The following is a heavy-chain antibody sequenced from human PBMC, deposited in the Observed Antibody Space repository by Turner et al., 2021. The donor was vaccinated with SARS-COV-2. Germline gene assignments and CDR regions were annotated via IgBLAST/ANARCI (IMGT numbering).Heavy chain of an antibody. J-gene: IGHJ4*02. CDR2: INPNSGGT. D-gene: IGHD2-2*02. Sequence: QVQLVQSGAEVKKTGASVKVSCKASGYTFTGYSMHWVRQAPGQGLEWMAWINPNSGGTNYAQKFQGRVTMTRDTSISTAYMELSRLISDDTAVYYCARDAGYCTSTSCYTSDYFDYWGQGTLVTVSS. V-gene: IGHV1-2*02. CDR1: GYTFTGYS. CDR3: ARDAGYCTSTSCYTSDYFDY.